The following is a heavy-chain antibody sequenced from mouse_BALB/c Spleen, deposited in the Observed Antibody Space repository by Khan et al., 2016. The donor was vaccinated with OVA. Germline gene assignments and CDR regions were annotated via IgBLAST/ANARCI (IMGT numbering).Heavy chain of an antibody. CDR3: ARRTTEYALDY. CDR2: INPRSGYT. Sequence: QVQLQQSGAELARPGASVKMSCKASGYTLTSHTMHWVKQRPGQGLEWIGYINPRSGYTQYNQKFNDKATLTADISSSTAYMQLSSLTSEDSAVYYCARRTTEYALDYWGQGTSVTVSS. D-gene: IGHD2-14*01. J-gene: IGHJ4*01. V-gene: IGHV1-4*01. CDR1: GYTLTSHT.